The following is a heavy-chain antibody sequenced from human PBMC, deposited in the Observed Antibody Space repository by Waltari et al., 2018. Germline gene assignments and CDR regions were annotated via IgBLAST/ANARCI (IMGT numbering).Heavy chain of an antibody. D-gene: IGHD1-26*01. Sequence: QGQLQESGPGLVKPSQPLSLTCTVSGGSITNDGFYWTWLRQPPGKGLEWIGFIDYRGNTFYNPSLKSGVSISLDTSKNQFARKLSSVTAADTAVYYCARGELMFDYWGQGTLVTVSS. J-gene: IGHJ4*02. CDR2: IDYRGNT. CDR1: GGSITNDGFY. V-gene: IGHV4-30-4*08. CDR3: ARGELMFDY.